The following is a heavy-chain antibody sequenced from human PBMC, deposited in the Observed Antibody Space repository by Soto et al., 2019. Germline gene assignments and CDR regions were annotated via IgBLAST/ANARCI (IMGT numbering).Heavy chain of an antibody. D-gene: IGHD2-2*02. V-gene: IGHV4-59*01. Sequence: SETLSLTCAVYGGFLSESYWTWIRQSPGKGLEWIGYISDGGSTNYNPSLKSRVTMSVDTSKNQFSLKLRSVIVADTAVYHCARFVRSCSGTTCYTRADVWGQGTTVTVSS. CDR1: GGFLSESY. CDR2: ISDGGST. J-gene: IGHJ6*02. CDR3: ARFVRSCSGTTCYTRADV.